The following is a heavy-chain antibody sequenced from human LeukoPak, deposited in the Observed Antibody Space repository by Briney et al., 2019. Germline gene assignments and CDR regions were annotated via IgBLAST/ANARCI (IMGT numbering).Heavy chain of an antibody. CDR2: INGSGGST. V-gene: IGHV3-23*01. Sequence: GACLRLACAASGFPFSSHAMSWVRQAPGRGVGWVPAINGSGGSTYYADSGKGLFTISRDNSKNTLHLQMNSVRAEDTAVYYCAKAPTSYCSSTSCYFDYWGQGTLVTVSS. D-gene: IGHD2-2*01. CDR3: AKAPTSYCSSTSCYFDY. J-gene: IGHJ4*02. CDR1: GFPFSSHA.